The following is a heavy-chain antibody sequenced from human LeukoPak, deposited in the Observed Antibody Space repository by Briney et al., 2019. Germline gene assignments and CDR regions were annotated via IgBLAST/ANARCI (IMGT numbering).Heavy chain of an antibody. Sequence: SETLSLTCTVSGASISSSSRADYFFWGWIGQAPGKGLEWIGSIDYSGHTYYNPSLKTRATISVDTPKNQFSLSLRSVTAADTAVYYCARPLYNSWDRFDPWGQGTLITVS. CDR3: ARPLYNSWDRFDP. J-gene: IGHJ5*02. D-gene: IGHD3-16*01. V-gene: IGHV4-39*01. CDR1: GASISSSSRADYFF. CDR2: IDYSGHT.